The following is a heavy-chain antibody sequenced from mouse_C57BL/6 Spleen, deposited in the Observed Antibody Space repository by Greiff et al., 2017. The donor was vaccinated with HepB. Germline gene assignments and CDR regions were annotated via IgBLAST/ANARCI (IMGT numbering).Heavy chain of an antibody. Sequence: EVQLQQSGPELVKPGASVKISCKASGYTFTDYYMNWVKQSHGKSLEWIGDINPNNGGTSYNQKFKGKATLTVDQSSSTAYMELRSLTSEDSAVYYCARRDRYFDVWGTGTAVTVAS. CDR1: GYTFTDYY. CDR2: INPNNGGT. V-gene: IGHV1-26*01. J-gene: IGHJ1*03. CDR3: ARRDRYFDV.